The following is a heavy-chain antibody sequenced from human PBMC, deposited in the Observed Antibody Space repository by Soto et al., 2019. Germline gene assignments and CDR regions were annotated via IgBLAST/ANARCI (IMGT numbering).Heavy chain of an antibody. CDR1: GGSISSYY. J-gene: IGHJ4*02. D-gene: IGHD3-10*01. CDR2: IYYSGST. Sequence: SETLSLTCTVSGGSISSYYWSWIRQPPGKGLEWIGYIYYSGSTNYNPSLKSRVTISVDTSKNQFSLKLSSVTAADTAVYYCARHPGDVVGYFDYWGQGTLVTVSS. V-gene: IGHV4-59*08. CDR3: ARHPGDVVGYFDY.